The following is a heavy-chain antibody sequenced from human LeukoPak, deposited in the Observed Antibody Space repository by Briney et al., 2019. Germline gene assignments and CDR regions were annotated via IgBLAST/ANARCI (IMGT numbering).Heavy chain of an antibody. CDR2: ISWNSGSI. CDR3: AKRGQWLALDY. D-gene: IGHD6-19*01. Sequence: PGRSLRLSCAASGFTFDDYAMHWVRQAPGKGLEWVSGISWNSGSIGYADSVKGRFTISRDNAKNSLYLQMNSLRAEDTALYYSAKRGQWLALDYWGQGTLVTVSS. CDR1: GFTFDDYA. J-gene: IGHJ4*02. V-gene: IGHV3-9*01.